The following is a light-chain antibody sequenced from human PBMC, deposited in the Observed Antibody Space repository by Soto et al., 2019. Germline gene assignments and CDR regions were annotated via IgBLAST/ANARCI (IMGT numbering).Light chain of an antibody. J-gene: IGLJ1*01. Sequence: QSVLMQPPSVSGAPGQRVTISCTGTSSNVGAGYEVHWYHQLPGTAPKFLVSGNDNRPSGVPDRLSASKSGTSGSLAITDLQAEDEGHYYCQSYDRGLTAYVFGTGTEVTVL. CDR1: SSNVGAGYE. CDR2: GND. CDR3: QSYDRGLTAYV. V-gene: IGLV1-40*01.